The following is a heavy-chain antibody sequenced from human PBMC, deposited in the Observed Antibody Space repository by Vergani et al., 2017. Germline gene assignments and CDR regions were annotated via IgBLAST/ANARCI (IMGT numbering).Heavy chain of an antibody. D-gene: IGHD3-10*01. V-gene: IGHV4-31*03. CDR3: ARGYSGLGGYFYYYMDV. CDR2: SYYSGTT. J-gene: IGHJ6*03. Sequence: QVQLQVSGPGLVKPSQTLSLTCTVSGGSISSGGYYWCWIRQPPGKGLGWIGYSYYSGTTYYNPSLKRRVTISVDTSQNQFSLKLSSVTAADTAVYFCARGYSGLGGYFYYYMDVWGKGTTGTVSS. CDR1: GGSISSGGYY.